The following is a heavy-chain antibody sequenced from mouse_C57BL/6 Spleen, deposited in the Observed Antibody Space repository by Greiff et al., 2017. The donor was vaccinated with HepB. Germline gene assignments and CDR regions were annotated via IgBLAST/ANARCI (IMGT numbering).Heavy chain of an antibody. Sequence: QVQLQQPGAELVRPGSSVKLSCKASGYTFTSYWMDWVKQRPGQGLEWIGNIYPSDSETHYNQKFKDKATLTVDKSSSTAYMQLSSLTSEDSAVYYCARNYYAMDYWGQGTSVIVSS. V-gene: IGHV1-61*01. J-gene: IGHJ4*01. CDR1: GYTFTSYW. CDR3: ARNYYAMDY. CDR2: IYPSDSET.